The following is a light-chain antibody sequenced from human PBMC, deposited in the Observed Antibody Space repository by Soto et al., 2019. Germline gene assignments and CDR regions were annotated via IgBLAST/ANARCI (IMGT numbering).Light chain of an antibody. CDR1: QSVSSY. V-gene: IGKV3-11*01. Sequence: ESVLTQSPATLSLSPGERATRSCRASQSVSSYLAWYQQKPGQAPRLLIYDASNRATGIPARFSGSGSGTDFTLTISSLEPEDFAVYYCQQRSNWPTFGQGTRLEIK. J-gene: IGKJ5*01. CDR2: DAS. CDR3: QQRSNWPT.